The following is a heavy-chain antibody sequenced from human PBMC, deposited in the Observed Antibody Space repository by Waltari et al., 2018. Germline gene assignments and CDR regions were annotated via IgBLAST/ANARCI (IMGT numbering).Heavy chain of an antibody. V-gene: IGHV3-7*01. J-gene: IGHJ4*02. D-gene: IGHD6-19*01. CDR2: IKQDGSEE. CDR1: GISFSSFW. CDR3: ARERRGQSGWYYFDF. Sequence: AASGISFSSFWMTWVRQAPGKGLEWVANIKQDGSEEYYVDSVKGRFTISKDNAKNSLYLQMNSLRAEDTAVYFCARERRGQSGWYYFDFWGQGSLVTVSS.